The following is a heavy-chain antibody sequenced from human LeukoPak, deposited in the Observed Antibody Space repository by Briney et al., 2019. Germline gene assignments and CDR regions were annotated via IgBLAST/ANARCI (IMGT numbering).Heavy chain of an antibody. V-gene: IGHV3-11*01. Sequence: GGSLRLSCAASGFTFSDYYMSWIRQAPGKGLEWVSYISSSGSTIYYADSVKGRFTISRDNAKNSLYLQMNSLRAEDTAVYYCTKLARAPRDFDYWGQGTLVTVSS. CDR3: TKLARAPRDFDY. J-gene: IGHJ4*01. D-gene: IGHD2-8*01. CDR2: ISSSGSTI. CDR1: GFTFSDYY.